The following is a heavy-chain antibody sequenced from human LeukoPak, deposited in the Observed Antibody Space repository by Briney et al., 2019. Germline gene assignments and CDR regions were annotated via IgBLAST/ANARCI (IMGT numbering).Heavy chain of an antibody. CDR1: GFTFSSYW. Sequence: GGSLRLSCVASGFTFSSYWMTWVRQALGKGLEWLANIKEDGSIQYYLDSVRGRFTISRDNAKTSVYLQLNSLRADDTAVYYCARDVWTGVAVSDYWGQGTLVTVSS. J-gene: IGHJ4*02. CDR2: IKEDGSIQ. V-gene: IGHV3-7*01. CDR3: ARDVWTGVAVSDY. D-gene: IGHD6-19*01.